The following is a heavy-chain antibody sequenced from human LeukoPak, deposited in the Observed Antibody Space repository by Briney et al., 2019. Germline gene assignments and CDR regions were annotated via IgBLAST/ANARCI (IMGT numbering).Heavy chain of an antibody. V-gene: IGHV6-1*01. CDR3: ARVFRSGFDS. CDR2: TYYRSKWYN. CDR1: GDSVSSNSAA. J-gene: IGHJ4*02. D-gene: IGHD1-14*01. Sequence: SQTLSLTCAISGDSVSSNSAAWNWIRQSPSRGLEWLGRTYYRSKWYNDYAVSVKSRIINNPDTSKNHFSLQLKSVTPEDTAVYYCARVFRSGFDSWGQGTLVTVSS.